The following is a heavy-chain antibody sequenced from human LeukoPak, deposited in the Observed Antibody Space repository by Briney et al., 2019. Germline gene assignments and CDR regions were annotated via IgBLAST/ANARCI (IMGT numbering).Heavy chain of an antibody. J-gene: IGHJ4*02. CDR1: GFTFRSNG. Sequence: GGSLRLSCAASGFTFRSNGMHWVRQAPGKGLEWVAIIWYDGSNRYYADSVKGRFTISRDNSKNTLFLQMNSLTAEETAVYYCARDQGTSVTAMVGGHFDYWGPGTLVTVSS. CDR2: IWYDGSNR. CDR3: ARDQGTSVTAMVGGHFDY. D-gene: IGHD4-17*01. V-gene: IGHV3-33*01.